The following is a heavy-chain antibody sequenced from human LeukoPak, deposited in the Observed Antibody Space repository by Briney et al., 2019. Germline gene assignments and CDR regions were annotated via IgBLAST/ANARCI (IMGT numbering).Heavy chain of an antibody. Sequence: ASVKVSCKASGYTFTSYGISWVRQAPGQGLEWMGWISAYNGNTNYAQKLQGRVTMTTDTSTSTAYMELRSLRSDDTAVYYCARDYDFWSGYYLHPSSQGFQHWGQGTLVTVSS. CDR2: ISAYNGNT. J-gene: IGHJ1*01. CDR3: ARDYDFWSGYYLHPSSQGFQH. V-gene: IGHV1-18*01. D-gene: IGHD3-3*01. CDR1: GYTFTSYG.